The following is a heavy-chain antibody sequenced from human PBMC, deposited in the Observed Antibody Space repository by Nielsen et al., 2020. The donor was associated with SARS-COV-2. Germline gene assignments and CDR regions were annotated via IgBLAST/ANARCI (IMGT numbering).Heavy chain of an antibody. CDR2: ISDNGGSI. Sequence: GGSLRLSCAASGFTFSSHAMSWVRQAPEKGLEWVSSISDNGGSIDYADSVKGRFTISRDNFKNMLHLQMNSLRAEDTAVYYCASGYSYGSGLDYWGQGTLVTVSS. CDR1: GFTFSSHA. J-gene: IGHJ4*02. V-gene: IGHV3-23*01. D-gene: IGHD5-18*01. CDR3: ASGYSYGSGLDY.